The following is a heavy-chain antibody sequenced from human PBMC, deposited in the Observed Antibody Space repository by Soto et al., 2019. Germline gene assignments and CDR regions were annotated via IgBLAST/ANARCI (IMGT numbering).Heavy chain of an antibody. CDR3: ARDLLGSFDV. CDR2: INTNNGNT. D-gene: IGHD2-15*01. J-gene: IGHJ3*01. V-gene: IGHV1-18*01. CDR1: GYYFTSYG. Sequence: QVQLVQSGAVVKKPGASVKVSCKASGYYFTSYGIGWVRQAPGRGLEWMGWINTNNGNTNSAQRLQGRVTMTADTSTRTAYMELRSLRFDDTAVYYCARDLLGSFDVWGQGTMVTISS.